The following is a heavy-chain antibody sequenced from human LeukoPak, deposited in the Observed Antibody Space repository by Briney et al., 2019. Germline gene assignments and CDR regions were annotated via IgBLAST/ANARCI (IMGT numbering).Heavy chain of an antibody. CDR3: ARDYYDSSGYYKPFDY. CDR2: ISSSSSYI. Sequence: GGSLRLSCAASGFTFSSYSMNWVRQAPGKGLEWVSSISSSSSYIYYADSVKGRFTISRDNAKNSLYLQMNSLRAEDTAVYYCARDYYDSSGYYKPFDYWGQGTLVTVSS. V-gene: IGHV3-21*01. CDR1: GFTFSSYS. D-gene: IGHD3-22*01. J-gene: IGHJ4*02.